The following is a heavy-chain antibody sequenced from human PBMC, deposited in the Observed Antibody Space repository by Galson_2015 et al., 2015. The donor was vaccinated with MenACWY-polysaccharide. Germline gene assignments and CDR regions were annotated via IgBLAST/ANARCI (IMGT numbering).Heavy chain of an antibody. CDR2: IGGSGSNT. D-gene: IGHD3-3*01. Sequence: SLRLSCAASGFTFSNYAMSWVRQAPGKGLEWVSTIGGSGSNTHYADSVKGRFTISRDNSKNTLSLQMNSLRAGDTAVYYCAKDSTDFWSVAGRFDHWGQGTLVTASS. CDR1: GFTFSNYA. J-gene: IGHJ5*02. V-gene: IGHV3-23*01. CDR3: AKDSTDFWSVAGRFDH.